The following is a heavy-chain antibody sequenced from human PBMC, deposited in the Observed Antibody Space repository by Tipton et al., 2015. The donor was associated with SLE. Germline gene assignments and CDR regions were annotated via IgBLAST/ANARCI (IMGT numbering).Heavy chain of an antibody. J-gene: IGHJ4*02. CDR3: VRVGSGVDY. CDR1: GGSFSGYY. CDR2: INHSGST. Sequence: TLSLTCAVYGGSFSGYYWSWIRQPPGKGLEWIGEINHSGSTNYNPSLKSRVTISVDTSKNQFSLKLSSVTAADTAGYYFVRVGSGVDYWGQGTLVTVSS. D-gene: IGHD3-10*01. V-gene: IGHV4-34*01.